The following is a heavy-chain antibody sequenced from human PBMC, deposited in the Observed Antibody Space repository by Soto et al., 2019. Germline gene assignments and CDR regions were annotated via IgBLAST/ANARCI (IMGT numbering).Heavy chain of an antibody. CDR1: GGSITPYY. D-gene: IGHD2-15*01. CDR2: VSYSGKT. CDR3: ARQQYTVVTAFDV. J-gene: IGHJ3*01. V-gene: IGHV4-59*07. Sequence: QVQLQESGPGLVKTSDTLSLTCTVSGGSITPYYWSWIRQPPGEGLEWIGYVSYSGKTGYNPSLKSRVSTSIDTSKKEFSLKLTSLTAADAATYYCARQQYTVVTAFDVWGQGTTVAVSS.